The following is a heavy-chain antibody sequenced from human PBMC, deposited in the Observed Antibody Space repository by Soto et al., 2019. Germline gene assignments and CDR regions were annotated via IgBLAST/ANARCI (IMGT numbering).Heavy chain of an antibody. D-gene: IGHD1-26*01. CDR3: AKDPRGVGATTQGY. CDR2: ISGSGGST. CDR1: GFTFSSYA. V-gene: IGHV3-23*01. J-gene: IGHJ4*02. Sequence: GGSLRLSCAASGFTFSSYAMSWVRQAPGKGLEWVSAISGSGGSTYYADSVKGRFTISRDNSKNTLYLQMNSLRAEDTAVYYCAKDPRGVGATTQGYWGQGTLVTVSS.